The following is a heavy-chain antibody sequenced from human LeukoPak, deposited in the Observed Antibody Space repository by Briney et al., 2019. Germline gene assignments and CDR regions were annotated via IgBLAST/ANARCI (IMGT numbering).Heavy chain of an antibody. Sequence: ASVKVSCKASGYTFTSYDINWVRQATGQGLEWMGWMSPNSGNTGYAQKFQGRVTITRNTSISTAYMELSSLRSEDTAVYYCARMNYYDSGSLNWFDPWGQGTLVTVSS. CDR2: MSPNSGNT. V-gene: IGHV1-8*01. CDR1: GYTFTSYD. CDR3: ARMNYYDSGSLNWFDP. J-gene: IGHJ5*02. D-gene: IGHD3-10*01.